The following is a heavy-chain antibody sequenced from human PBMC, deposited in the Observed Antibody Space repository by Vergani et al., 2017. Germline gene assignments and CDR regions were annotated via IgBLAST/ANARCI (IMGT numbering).Heavy chain of an antibody. CDR3: ARGRIRFLEWLPFDY. CDR1: GGTFSSYA. Sequence: QVQLVQSGAEVKKPGSSVKVSCKASGGTFSSYAISWVRQAPRQGLEWMGGIIPIFGTANYAQKFQGRVTITADESTSTAYMELSSLRFEDTAVYYCARGRIRFLEWLPFDYWGQGTLVTVSS. V-gene: IGHV1-69*01. J-gene: IGHJ4*02. CDR2: IIPIFGTA. D-gene: IGHD3-3*01.